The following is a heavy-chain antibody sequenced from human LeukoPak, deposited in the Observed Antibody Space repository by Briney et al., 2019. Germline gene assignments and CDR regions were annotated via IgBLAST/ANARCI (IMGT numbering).Heavy chain of an antibody. CDR2: INPSGGST. V-gene: IGHV1-46*01. J-gene: IGHJ6*02. CDR1: GYTFTSYY. Sequence: ASVMVSCKASGYTFTSYYMHWVRQAPGQGLEWMGIINPSGGSTSYAQKFQGRVTMTRDTSTSTVYMELSSLRSEDTAVYYCARGKAYYYDSSGRYGMDVWGQGTTVTVSS. D-gene: IGHD3-22*01. CDR3: ARGKAYYYDSSGRYGMDV.